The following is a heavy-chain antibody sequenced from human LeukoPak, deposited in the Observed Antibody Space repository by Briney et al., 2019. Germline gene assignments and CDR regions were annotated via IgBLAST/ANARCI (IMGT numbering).Heavy chain of an antibody. CDR2: ISSSSTI. CDR1: GFTFSSYS. CDR3: ARVPLYYYYMDV. Sequence: GGSLRLSCAASGFTFSSYSMNWVRQAPGKGLEWVSYISSSSTIYYADSVKGRFTISRDNAKNSLHLQMNSLRAEDTAVYYCARVPLYYYYMDVWGKGTTVTVSS. V-gene: IGHV3-48*04. J-gene: IGHJ6*03.